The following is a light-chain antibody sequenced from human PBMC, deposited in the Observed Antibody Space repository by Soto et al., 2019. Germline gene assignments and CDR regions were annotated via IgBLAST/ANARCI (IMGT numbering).Light chain of an antibody. Sequence: FTKSQSNLTLSPGERATLSCRASEGVSSSYLGLDQQTAGQAPWLLFDGATMKAAGISDRCSSGGSRTDFTVTSSRLEDEDCAVYCCQQYGSSHTFGQGTRLEIK. CDR3: QQYGSSHT. CDR1: EGVSSSY. V-gene: IGKV3-20*01. J-gene: IGKJ5*01. CDR2: GAT.